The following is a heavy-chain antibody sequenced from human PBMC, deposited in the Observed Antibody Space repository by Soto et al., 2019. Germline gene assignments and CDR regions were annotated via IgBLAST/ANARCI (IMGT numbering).Heavy chain of an antibody. V-gene: IGHV5-51*01. CDR2: IYPGDSDT. J-gene: IGHJ6*02. Sequence: LGESLKISCKGSGYTFTNYWIGWVRQMPGKGLEWMGIIYPGDSDTEYNPSFQGQVTISADKSITTTYLQWSSLKASDTAIYYCAASIFYYGMDVWGQGTTVTVSS. CDR3: AASIFYYGMDV. CDR1: GYTFTNYW.